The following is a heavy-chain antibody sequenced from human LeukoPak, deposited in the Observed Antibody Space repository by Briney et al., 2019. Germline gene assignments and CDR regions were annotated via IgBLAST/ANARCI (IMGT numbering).Heavy chain of an antibody. J-gene: IGHJ4*02. V-gene: IGHV3-64D*06. CDR2: ISNNGGST. CDR3: VKDLDNHYSQTLFDS. Sequence: PGGSLRLSCSASGFTFSRYAMHWVRQAPGKGLEYVSAISNNGGSTYYADSVKGRFTISRDNSKNTLYLQMSSLRTEDTAVYSRVKDLDNHYSQTLFDSWGQGTLVTVSS. CDR1: GFTFSRYA. D-gene: IGHD1-14*01.